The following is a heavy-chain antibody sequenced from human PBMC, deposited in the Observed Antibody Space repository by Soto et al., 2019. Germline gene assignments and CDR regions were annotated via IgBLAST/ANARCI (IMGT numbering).Heavy chain of an antibody. Sequence: GGSLRLSCSASGFTFSSYAMHWVRQAPGKGLENVSAISSNGGSTYNADSVKGRFTISKDNSKNTLNLKMRRLRAKKTAVYNCVKGGLLVGYYDSSGSLGPAEYFQHWGQGTLVTVSS. D-gene: IGHD3-22*01. V-gene: IGHV3-64D*08. CDR2: ISSNGGST. CDR3: VKGGLLVGYYDSSGSLGPAEYFQH. CDR1: GFTFSSYA. J-gene: IGHJ1*01.